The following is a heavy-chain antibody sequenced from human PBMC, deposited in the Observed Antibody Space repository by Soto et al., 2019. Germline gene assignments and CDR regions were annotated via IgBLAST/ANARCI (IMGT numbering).Heavy chain of an antibody. J-gene: IGHJ5*02. CDR3: ARHGERTIRSLNWFDP. Sequence: PSETLSLTCAVYGGTFSGYYWTWIRQPPETGLEWTEEIYHSGSTNYNPSLKSRVTISVDPSKNQFSLKLSSVTAADTAMYYCARHGERTIRSLNWFDPWGQGTLVTVSS. CDR1: GGTFSGYY. D-gene: IGHD4-17*01. CDR2: IYHSGST. V-gene: IGHV4-34*01.